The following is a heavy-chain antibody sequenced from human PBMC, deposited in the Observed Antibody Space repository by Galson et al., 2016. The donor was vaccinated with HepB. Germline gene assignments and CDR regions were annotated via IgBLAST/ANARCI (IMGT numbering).Heavy chain of an antibody. Sequence: SETLSLTCSVSGASITSYNYYWGWIRQPPGKGLEWIGSIYYDADTYYNPSLKSRVTISTDTSKNQVSLKLTSVTAADTAVYYCARDRDEFLVVTAIPSYNWFDPWGQGTLVTVSS. CDR3: ARDRDEFLVVTAIPSYNWFDP. CDR2: IYYDADT. V-gene: IGHV4-39*07. J-gene: IGHJ5*02. D-gene: IGHD2-21*02. CDR1: GASITSYNYY.